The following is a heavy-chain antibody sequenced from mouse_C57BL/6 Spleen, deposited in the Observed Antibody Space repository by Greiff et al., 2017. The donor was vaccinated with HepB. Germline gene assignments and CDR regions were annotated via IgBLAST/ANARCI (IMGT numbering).Heavy chain of an antibody. Sequence: VQLQQSGAELVRPGSSVKLSCKASGYTFTSYWMHWVKQRPIQGLEWIGNIDPSDSETHYNQKFKDKATLTVDKSSSTAYMQLSSLTSEDSAVYYCARRGTQYAMDYWGQGTSVTVSS. CDR2: IDPSDSET. J-gene: IGHJ4*01. V-gene: IGHV1-52*01. CDR3: ARRGTQYAMDY. CDR1: GYTFTSYW. D-gene: IGHD3-3*01.